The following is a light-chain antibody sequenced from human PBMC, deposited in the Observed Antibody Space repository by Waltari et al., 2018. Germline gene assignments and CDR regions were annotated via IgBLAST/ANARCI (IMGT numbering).Light chain of an antibody. CDR1: LSHIGRNY. CDR3: ATWDDSLSINWV. CDR2: RNN. V-gene: IGLV1-47*01. J-gene: IGLJ3*02. Sequence: QSVLTQPPSASGTPGQRVTVSCSGSLSHIGRNYVYWYQRLPGTAPKLLIYRNNQRPSGVPDRFSGSKSGTSASLAISGLRSEDEADYYCATWDDSLSINWVFGGGTKVTVL.